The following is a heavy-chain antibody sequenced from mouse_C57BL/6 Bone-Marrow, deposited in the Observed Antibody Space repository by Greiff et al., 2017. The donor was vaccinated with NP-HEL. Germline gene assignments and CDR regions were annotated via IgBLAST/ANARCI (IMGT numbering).Heavy chain of an antibody. CDR1: GYAFSSSW. D-gene: IGHD6-1*01. CDR2: IYPGDGDT. Sequence: LVESGPELVKPGASVKISCKASGYAFSSSWMNWVKQRPGKGLEWIGRIYPGDGDTNYNGKFKGKATLTADKSSSTAYMQLSSLTSEDSAVYFCARWGSAFAYWGRGTLVTVSA. J-gene: IGHJ3*01. CDR3: ARWGSAFAY. V-gene: IGHV1-82*01.